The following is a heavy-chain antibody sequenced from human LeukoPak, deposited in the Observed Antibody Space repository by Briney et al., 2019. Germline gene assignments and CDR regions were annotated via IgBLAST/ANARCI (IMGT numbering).Heavy chain of an antibody. D-gene: IGHD3-10*01. CDR2: INHSGST. CDR3: ARTDYYGSGKADY. J-gene: IGHJ4*02. V-gene: IGHV4-34*01. CDR1: GGSFSGYY. Sequence: PSETLSLTCAVYGGSFSGYYWSWIRQPPGKGLEWIGEINHSGSTNYNPSLKSRVTISVDRSKNQFSLKLSSVTAADTAVYYCARTDYYGSGKADYWGQGTLVTVSS.